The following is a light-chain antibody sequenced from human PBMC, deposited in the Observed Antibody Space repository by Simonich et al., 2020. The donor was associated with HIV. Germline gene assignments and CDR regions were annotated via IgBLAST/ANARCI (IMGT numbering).Light chain of an antibody. V-gene: IGKV4-1*01. J-gene: IGKJ4*01. CDR2: WAT. CDR1: QSVLYSSNNKNY. CDR3: QQYYRTPLT. Sequence: DIVMTQSPDSLAVSLGERATINCKSSQSVLYSSNNKNYLAWYQQKQGQPPKLLIYWATTRESGVPDRISGSGSGTDFTLTISSLQTEDVAVYYCQQYYRTPLTFGGGTKVEIK.